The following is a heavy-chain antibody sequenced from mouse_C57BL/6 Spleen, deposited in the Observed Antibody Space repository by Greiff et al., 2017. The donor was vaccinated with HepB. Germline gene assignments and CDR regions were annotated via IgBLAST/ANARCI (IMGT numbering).Heavy chain of an antibody. CDR3: ARSGIDYGNYVFDY. V-gene: IGHV1-53*01. CDR2: INPSNGGT. D-gene: IGHD2-1*01. Sequence: VQLQQSGTELVKPGASVKLSCKASGYTFTSYWMHWVKQRPGQGLEWIGNINPSNGGTNYNEKFKSKATLTVDKSSSTAYMQLSSLTSEDSAVYYCARSGIDYGNYVFDYWGQGTTLTVSS. CDR1: GYTFTSYW. J-gene: IGHJ2*01.